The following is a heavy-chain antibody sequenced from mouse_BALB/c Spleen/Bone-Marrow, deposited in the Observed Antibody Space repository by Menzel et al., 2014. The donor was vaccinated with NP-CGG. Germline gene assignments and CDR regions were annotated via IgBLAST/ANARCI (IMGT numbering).Heavy chain of an antibody. CDR3: GGGLDGYYSFDY. D-gene: IGHD2-3*01. CDR2: INPYNGDT. V-gene: IGHV1-20*02. Sequence: EVQLQQSGPELVKPGASVKISCKASGYSFTGYFMNWVMQSHGKSLEWIGRINPYNGDTFYNQKFKGKATLTVDKSSSTAHMELRSLASEDSAVYYCGGGLDGYYSFDYWGQGTTLTVSS. CDR1: GYSFTGYF. J-gene: IGHJ2*01.